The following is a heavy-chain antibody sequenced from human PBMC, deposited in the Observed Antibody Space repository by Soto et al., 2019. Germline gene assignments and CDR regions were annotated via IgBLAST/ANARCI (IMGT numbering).Heavy chain of an antibody. V-gene: IGHV5-51*01. CDR3: ARRLRLGELSSYDAFDI. Sequence: ESLKISCKGSGYSFTSYWIGWVRQMPGKGLEWMGIIYPGDSDTRYSPSFQGQVTISADKSISTAYLQWSSLKASDTAMYYCARRLRLGELSSYDAFDIWGQGTMVTVSS. D-gene: IGHD3-16*02. CDR1: GYSFTSYW. J-gene: IGHJ3*02. CDR2: IYPGDSDT.